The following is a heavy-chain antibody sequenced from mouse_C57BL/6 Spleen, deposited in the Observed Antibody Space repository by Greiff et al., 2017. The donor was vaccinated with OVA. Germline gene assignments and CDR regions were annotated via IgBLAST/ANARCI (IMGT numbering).Heavy chain of an antibody. D-gene: IGHD1-1*01. V-gene: IGHV7-3*01. CDR1: GFTFTDYY. J-gene: IGHJ2*01. Sequence: EVKVEESGGGLVQPGGSLSLSCAASGFTFTDYYMSWVRQPPGKALEWLGFIRNKANGYTTEYSASVKGRFTISRDNSQSILYLQMNALRAEDSATYYCARYGSNYFDYWGQGTTLTVSS. CDR2: IRNKANGYTT. CDR3: ARYGSNYFDY.